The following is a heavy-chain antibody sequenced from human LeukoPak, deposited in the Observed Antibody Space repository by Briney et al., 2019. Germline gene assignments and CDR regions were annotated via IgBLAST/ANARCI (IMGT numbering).Heavy chain of an antibody. V-gene: IGHV4-30-4*01. CDR3: ASLGPGCGDHGAFFDY. J-gene: IGHJ4*02. Sequence: SETLSLTCTVSGGSISSGDYYWSWIRQPPGKGLEWIGYIYYSGSTYHNPSLKSRVTISVDTSKNQFSLKLSSVTAADTAVYYCASLGPGCGDHGAFFDYWGQGTLVTVSS. CDR1: GGSISSGDYY. CDR2: IYYSGST. D-gene: IGHD4-17*01.